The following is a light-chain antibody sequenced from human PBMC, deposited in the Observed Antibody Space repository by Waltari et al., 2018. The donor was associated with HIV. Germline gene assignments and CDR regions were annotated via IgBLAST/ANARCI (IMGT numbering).Light chain of an antibody. CDR3: QQYGSSPYT. CDR1: QSVDSGY. CDR2: GAS. V-gene: IGKV3-20*01. J-gene: IGKJ2*01. Sequence: IVLTQSPGTLSLSPGERATLSCRTSQSVDSGYLAWYQQKSGQSPRLLIYGASTRATGIPDRFSGSGSERDFTLTISRVETEDFAVYYCQQYGSSPYTFGQGTEVEIK.